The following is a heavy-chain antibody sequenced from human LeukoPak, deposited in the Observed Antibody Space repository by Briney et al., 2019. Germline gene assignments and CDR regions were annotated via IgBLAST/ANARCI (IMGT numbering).Heavy chain of an antibody. CDR1: GFSFTSYN. D-gene: IGHD6-13*01. CDR3: ARYGSSWSFDY. J-gene: IGHJ4*02. CDR2: ILYDGSKK. Sequence: PGGSLRLSCAASGFSFTSYNMHWVRQAPGKGLEWVAAILYDGSKKFYADSVKGRFTTSRDNAKNSLYLQMNSLRAEDTAVYYCARYGSSWSFDYWGQGTLVTVSS. V-gene: IGHV3-33*08.